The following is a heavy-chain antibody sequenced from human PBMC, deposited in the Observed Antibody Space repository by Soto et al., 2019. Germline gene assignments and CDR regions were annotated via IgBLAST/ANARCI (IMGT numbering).Heavy chain of an antibody. Sequence: QVQLVQSGAEVKKPGASVKVSCKASGYTFTSYYMHWVRQAPGQGLEWMGIINPSGGSTSYAQKFHGRVTMTRDTATSTVYMELSSLRSEDTAVYYCASEHSVLMVYANNYGMDVWGQGTTVTVSS. CDR3: ASEHSVLMVYANNYGMDV. V-gene: IGHV1-46*01. CDR2: INPSGGST. CDR1: GYTFTSYY. D-gene: IGHD2-8*01. J-gene: IGHJ6*02.